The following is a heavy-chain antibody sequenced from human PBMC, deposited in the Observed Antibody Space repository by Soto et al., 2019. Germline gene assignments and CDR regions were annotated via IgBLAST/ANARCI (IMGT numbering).Heavy chain of an antibody. CDR3: ARTSRFDS. V-gene: IGHV4-39*07. CDR1: GGSISSSSYY. J-gene: IGHJ4*02. D-gene: IGHD6-6*01. Sequence: SQTLSLTCTVSGGSISSSSYYWSWIRQPPGKGLEWIGEINHSGYTNYNPSLKSRVTISVDTSKSQFSLKLSSVTAADTAVYYCARTSRFDSWGQGTLVTVSS. CDR2: INHSGYT.